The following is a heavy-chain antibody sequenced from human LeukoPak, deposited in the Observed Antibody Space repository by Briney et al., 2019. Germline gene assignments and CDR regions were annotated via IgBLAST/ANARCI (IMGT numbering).Heavy chain of an antibody. CDR2: FDPEDGET. Sequence: ASVKVSCKVSGYTLTELSMHWVRQAPGKGLEWMGGFDPEDGETIYAQKMQGRVTMTEDTSTDTAYMELSSLRSEDTAVYCCATAKYSSGWYGAFDIWGQGTMVTVSP. J-gene: IGHJ3*02. CDR1: GYTLTELS. V-gene: IGHV1-24*01. CDR3: ATAKYSSGWYGAFDI. D-gene: IGHD6-19*01.